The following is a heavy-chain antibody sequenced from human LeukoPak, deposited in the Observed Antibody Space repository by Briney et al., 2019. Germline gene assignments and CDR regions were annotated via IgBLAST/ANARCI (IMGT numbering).Heavy chain of an antibody. V-gene: IGHV3-23*01. Sequence: GGSLRLSCAASGFTFSSYAMSWVRQARGKGLEWVSAISGSGGSTYYADSVKGRFTISRDNSKNTLYLQMNSLRAEDTAVYYCATEDGYSSKRGTGYWGQGTLVTVSS. CDR1: GFTFSSYA. CDR2: ISGSGGST. D-gene: IGHD6-19*01. CDR3: ATEDGYSSKRGTGY. J-gene: IGHJ4*02.